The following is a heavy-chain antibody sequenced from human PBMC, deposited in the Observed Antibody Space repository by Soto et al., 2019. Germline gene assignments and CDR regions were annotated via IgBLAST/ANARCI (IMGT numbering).Heavy chain of an antibody. CDR3: ARVCSGSYYEFGY. Sequence: SDVLSLTXTVSGGSISRYYWSWIRQPAGKGLEWIGRIYTSGSTNYNPSLKSRVTMSVDTSKNQFSLKLSSVTAADTAVYSCARVCSGSYYEFGYWGQGTLVTVSS. V-gene: IGHV4-4*07. CDR1: GGSISRYY. J-gene: IGHJ4*02. CDR2: IYTSGST. D-gene: IGHD1-26*01.